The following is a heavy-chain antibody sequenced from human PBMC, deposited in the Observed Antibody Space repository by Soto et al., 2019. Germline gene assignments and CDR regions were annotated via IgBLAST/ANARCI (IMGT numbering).Heavy chain of an antibody. J-gene: IGHJ4*02. CDR1: GGSISSGGYS. CDR2: IYYSGST. D-gene: IGHD3-10*01. V-gene: IGHV4-30-4*08. Sequence: SETLSLTCAVSGGSISSGGYSWSWIRQPPGKGLEWIGYIYYSGSTYYNPSLKSRVTISVDTSKNQFSLKLSSVTAADTAVYYCASRKSSPYFDYWGQGTLVTVSS. CDR3: ASRKSSPYFDY.